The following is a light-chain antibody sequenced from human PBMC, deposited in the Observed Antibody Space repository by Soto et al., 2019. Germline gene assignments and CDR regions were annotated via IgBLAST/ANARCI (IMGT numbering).Light chain of an antibody. Sequence: QSALTQPASVSGPPGQSITISCTGTSSDLGSYNLVSWYQQHPGKAPKLMIYEGSKRPSGVSNRFSGSKSGNTASLTISGLQAEDEADYYCCSYAGSSTHVVFGGGTKLTVL. CDR2: EGS. J-gene: IGLJ2*01. V-gene: IGLV2-23*01. CDR3: CSYAGSSTHVV. CDR1: SSDLGSYNL.